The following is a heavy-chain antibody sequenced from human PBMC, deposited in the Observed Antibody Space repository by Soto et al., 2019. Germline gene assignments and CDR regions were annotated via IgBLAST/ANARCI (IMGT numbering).Heavy chain of an antibody. Sequence: QVQLVESGGGVVQPGRSLRLSCAASGFTFSSYAMHWVRQAPGKGLEWVAVISYDGSTIYYADSVKGRFSISRENSKNTLHLEMHNLRPEDTAVYYCMKVGGSSSWYRFFFDYWGQGALVTVSS. D-gene: IGHD6-13*01. J-gene: IGHJ4*02. CDR3: MKVGGSSSWYRFFFDY. CDR2: ISYDGSTI. CDR1: GFTFSSYA. V-gene: IGHV3-30*18.